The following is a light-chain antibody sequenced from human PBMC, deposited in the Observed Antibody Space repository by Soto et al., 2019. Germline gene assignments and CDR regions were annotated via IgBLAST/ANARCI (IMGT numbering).Light chain of an antibody. J-gene: IGLJ3*02. CDR3: SSYTTITTRV. V-gene: IGLV2-14*01. Sequence: QTVLTQPASVSGSPGQSITISCTGTSSDVGGYNYVSWYQHHPGRAPKLMIYEVSNRPSGVSNRFSGSKSGNTASLTISGLQAGDEADYYCSSYTTITTRVFGGGTKLTVL. CDR1: SSDVGGYNY. CDR2: EVS.